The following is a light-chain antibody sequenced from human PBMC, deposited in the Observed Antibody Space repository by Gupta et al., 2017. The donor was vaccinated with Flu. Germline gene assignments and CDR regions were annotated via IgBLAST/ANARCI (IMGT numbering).Light chain of an antibody. CDR3: TSYTGTYTLL. CDR2: DVT. Sequence: TSSDVCGYKYVSWYQHHPGKAPKLLIYDVTVRPSGVSSRFSGSKSGNTASLTISGLQAEDGGDYYCTSYTGTYTLLFGGGTKVTVL. V-gene: IGLV2-14*01. J-gene: IGLJ3*02. CDR1: SSDVCGYKY.